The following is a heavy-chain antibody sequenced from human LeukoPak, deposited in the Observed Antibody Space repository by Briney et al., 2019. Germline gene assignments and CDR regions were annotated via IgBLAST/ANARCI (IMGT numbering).Heavy chain of an antibody. CDR2: IYSGGST. Sequence: PGGSLRLSCAASGFIFSSYSMHWVRQAPGKGLEWVSVIYSGGSTYYADFVKGRFTISRDNSKNTLYLQTNSLRAEDTAMYHCARDEPSKDYSNYYGMDVWGQGTTVTVSS. CDR3: ARDEPSKDYSNYYGMDV. J-gene: IGHJ6*02. CDR1: GFIFSSYS. D-gene: IGHD4-11*01. V-gene: IGHV3-53*01.